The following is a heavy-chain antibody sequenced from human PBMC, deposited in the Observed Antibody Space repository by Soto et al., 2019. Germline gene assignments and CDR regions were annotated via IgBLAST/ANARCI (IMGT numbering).Heavy chain of an antibody. CDR3: ARGYCTNGVCPGGAFDI. Sequence: SETLSLTGTLSGGSISSGRYYCSWIRQHPGKGLEWIGYIYYSGSTYYNPSLKSRVTISVDTSKNQFSLKLSSVTAADTAVYYCARGYCTNGVCPGGAFDIWGQGTMVT. J-gene: IGHJ3*02. CDR2: IYYSGST. D-gene: IGHD2-8*01. CDR1: GGSISSGRYY. V-gene: IGHV4-31*03.